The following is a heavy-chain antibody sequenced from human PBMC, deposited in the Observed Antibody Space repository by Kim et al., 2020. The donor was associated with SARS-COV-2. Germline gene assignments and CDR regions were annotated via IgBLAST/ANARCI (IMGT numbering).Heavy chain of an antibody. Sequence: SETLSLTCTVSGGSITSTDSYWGWIRQPPGKGLEWIGTISYSGSTFYKASLKSGVIISSDTSKSQFFLKLTSATAADSAVYYCARHPNHGDDWAVFDNWGQGTLVIVSS. V-gene: IGHV4-39*01. J-gene: IGHJ4*02. D-gene: IGHD5-12*01. CDR1: GGSITSTDSY. CDR3: ARHPNHGDDWAVFDN. CDR2: ISYSGST.